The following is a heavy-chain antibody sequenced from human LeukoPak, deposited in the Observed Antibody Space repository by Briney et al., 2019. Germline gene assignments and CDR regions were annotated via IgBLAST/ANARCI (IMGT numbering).Heavy chain of an antibody. J-gene: IGHJ5*02. CDR2: IDAGNGKT. V-gene: IGHV1-3*01. Sequence: ASVKVSCKASGNTLSSYPIHWVRQAPGQRLEWLGWIDAGNGKTKYSQRFQGRVTMTRDTSTTTAYMELYSLISEDTAIYYCAGARYFDWRWGFDPWAREPWSPSPQ. CDR3: AGARYFDWRWGFDP. D-gene: IGHD3-9*01. CDR1: GNTLSSYP.